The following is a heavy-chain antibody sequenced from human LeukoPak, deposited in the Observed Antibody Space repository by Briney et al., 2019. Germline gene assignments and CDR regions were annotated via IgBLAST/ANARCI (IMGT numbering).Heavy chain of an antibody. V-gene: IGHV1-2*02. J-gene: IGHJ3*02. CDR2: INPNSGGT. CDR1: GYTFTGFY. Sequence: ASVKVSCKASGYTFTGFYMHWVRQAPGQGLEWMGWINPNSGGTNYAQMLQGRVTMTRDTSISTAYMELSRLRSDDTAVYYCARVTGVFAFDIWGQGTKVTVSS. D-gene: IGHD1-14*01. CDR3: ARVTGVFAFDI.